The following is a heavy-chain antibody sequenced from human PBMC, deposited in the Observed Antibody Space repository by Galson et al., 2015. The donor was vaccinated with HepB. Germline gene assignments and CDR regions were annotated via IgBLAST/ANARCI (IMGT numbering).Heavy chain of an antibody. J-gene: IGHJ5*02. CDR2: ISGSGGST. CDR3: ARVGSSSYYYRYFDP. V-gene: IGHV3-23*01. Sequence: SLRLSCAASGFTFSSFAMGWVRQGPGKGLEWVSTISGSGGSTYYADSVKGRFTISRDNFNNTLYVQMNSLRAEDTAVYYCARVGSSSYYYRYFDPWGQGTLVTVSS. D-gene: IGHD3-10*01. CDR1: GFTFSSFA.